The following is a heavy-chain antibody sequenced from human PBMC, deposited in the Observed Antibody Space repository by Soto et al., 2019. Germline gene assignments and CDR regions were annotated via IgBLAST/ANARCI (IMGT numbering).Heavy chain of an antibody. J-gene: IGHJ4*02. CDR1: GGTFSSYA. Sequence: QVQLVQSGAEVKKPGSSVKVSCQASGGTFSSYAISWVRQAPGQGLEWMGGIIPIFGTANYAQKFQGRVTITADESTSTAYMELSSLRAEDTAVYYCERAPNWNYASKFDYWGQGTLVTVSS. D-gene: IGHD1-7*01. CDR2: IIPIFGTA. V-gene: IGHV1-69*01. CDR3: ERAPNWNYASKFDY.